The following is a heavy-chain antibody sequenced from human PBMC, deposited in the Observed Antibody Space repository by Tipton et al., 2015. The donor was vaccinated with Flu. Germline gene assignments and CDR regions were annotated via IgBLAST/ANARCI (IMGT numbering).Heavy chain of an antibody. CDR1: GDSISSDYH. Sequence: TLSLTCAVSGDSISSDYHWGWIRQFPGKGLEWIGTVSRSGSTIYNPSLKSRVTISIDRSKNQFSLHLKSVTAADMAVYYCARRGYTNYVSDPKSWFDPWGQGTLVAVSS. J-gene: IGHJ5*02. CDR2: VSRSGST. D-gene: IGHD4-11*01. V-gene: IGHV4-38-2*01. CDR3: ARRGYTNYVSDPKSWFDP.